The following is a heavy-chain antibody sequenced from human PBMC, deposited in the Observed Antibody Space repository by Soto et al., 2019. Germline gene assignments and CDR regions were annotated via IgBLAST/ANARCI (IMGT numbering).Heavy chain of an antibody. CDR2: IIPIYGTT. CDR1: GRPLSDYG. Sequence: SVKVSCKASGRPLSDYGINGVRQALGQGREWMGVIIPIYGTTNYAQKFQGRVTITADESTSTAYMELRSLRSEDTAVYYCARDVDYCSGGTCYGLDYWGQGTQVTVSS. J-gene: IGHJ4*02. D-gene: IGHD2-15*01. CDR3: ARDVDYCSGGTCYGLDY. V-gene: IGHV1-69*01.